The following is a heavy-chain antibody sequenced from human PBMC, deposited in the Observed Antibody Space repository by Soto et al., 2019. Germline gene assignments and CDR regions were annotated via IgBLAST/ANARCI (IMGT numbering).Heavy chain of an antibody. J-gene: IGHJ3*02. Sequence: SETLSLTCAVYGGSFSGYYWSWIRQPPGKGLEWIGEINHSGSTNYNPSLKSRVTISVDTSKDQFSLKLSSVTAADTAVYYCARTGYSSGWYKAAFDIWGQRTMVTVSS. CDR2: INHSGST. CDR3: ARTGYSSGWYKAAFDI. CDR1: GGSFSGYY. V-gene: IGHV4-34*01. D-gene: IGHD6-19*01.